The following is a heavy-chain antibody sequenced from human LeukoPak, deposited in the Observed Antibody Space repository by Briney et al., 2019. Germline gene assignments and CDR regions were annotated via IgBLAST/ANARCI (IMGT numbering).Heavy chain of an antibody. Sequence: GGSLRLSCAASGFTFSSYGMHWVRQAPGKGLEWVAVISYDGSNKYYADSVKGRFTISRDNSKNTLYLQMNSLRAEDTAVYYCARDATVTIVGYNWFDPWGQGTLVTVSS. J-gene: IGHJ5*02. CDR2: ISYDGSNK. V-gene: IGHV3-30*19. D-gene: IGHD4-17*01. CDR1: GFTFSSYG. CDR3: ARDATVTIVGYNWFDP.